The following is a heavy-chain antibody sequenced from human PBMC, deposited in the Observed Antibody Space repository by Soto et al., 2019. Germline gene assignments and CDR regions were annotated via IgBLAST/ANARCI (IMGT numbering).Heavy chain of an antibody. J-gene: IGHJ4*02. CDR3: TRDPSPSGSYSGY. V-gene: IGHV3-73*01. CDR2: IRSKANNYAT. CDR1: GFSFSIYS. D-gene: IGHD1-26*01. Sequence: GGSLRLSCAASGFSFSIYSMHWVRQASGKGLEWVGRIRSKANNYATAYAASVKGRFTISRDDSKNTAYLQMNSLKTEDTAVYYCTRDPSPSGSYSGYWCQGT.